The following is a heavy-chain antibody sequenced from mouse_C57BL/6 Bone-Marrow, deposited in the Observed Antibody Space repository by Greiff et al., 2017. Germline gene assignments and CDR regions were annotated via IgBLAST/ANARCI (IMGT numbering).Heavy chain of an antibody. J-gene: IGHJ2*01. Sequence: VHVKQSGAELVRPGASVKLSCTASGFNIKDDYIHWVKQRPEQGLEWIGWIDPDIGDTEYASKFQGKATITSDTSTITAYRQLSTLTSEDTAVYDCSSFEGNYFGFWGQGTPLTVAS. CDR3: SSFEGNYFGF. V-gene: IGHV14-4*01. CDR2: IDPDIGDT. CDR1: GFNIKDDY.